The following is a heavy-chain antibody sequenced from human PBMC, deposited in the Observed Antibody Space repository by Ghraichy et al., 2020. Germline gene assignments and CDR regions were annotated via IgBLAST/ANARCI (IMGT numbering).Heavy chain of an antibody. Sequence: SETLSLTCAVYGGSFSGYYWSWIRQPPGKGLEWIGEINHSGSTNYNPSLKSRVTISVDTSKNQFSLKLSSVTAADTAVYYCARKWSGRVYVPAARYVHYFDYWGQGTLVTVSS. CDR2: INHSGST. CDR3: ARKWSGRVYVPAARYVHYFDY. V-gene: IGHV4-34*01. CDR1: GGSFSGYY. D-gene: IGHD2-2*01. J-gene: IGHJ4*02.